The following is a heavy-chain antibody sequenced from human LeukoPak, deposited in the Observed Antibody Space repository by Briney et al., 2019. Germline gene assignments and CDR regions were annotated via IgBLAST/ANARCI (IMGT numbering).Heavy chain of an antibody. V-gene: IGHV5-51*01. Sequence: GESLQISGKASGYSFTTYWIGWVRQVPGKGLEWMGIIYPGDSDTRYSPSFQGQVTISADKSISTAYLQWSSLKASDTAMYYCTRPEGDSSWYIDYWGQGTLVTVSS. CDR1: GYSFTTYW. D-gene: IGHD6-13*01. J-gene: IGHJ4*02. CDR3: TRPEGDSSWYIDY. CDR2: IYPGDSDT.